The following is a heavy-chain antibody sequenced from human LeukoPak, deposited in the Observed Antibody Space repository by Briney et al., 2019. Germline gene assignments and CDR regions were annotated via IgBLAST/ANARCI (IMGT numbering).Heavy chain of an antibody. D-gene: IGHD3-22*01. J-gene: IGHJ4*02. Sequence: PSGTLSLTCAVSGGSISSTNWWNWVLQPPGKGLEWIGEIYHSGSTNYNPSLKSRVTISVDKSKNQFSLKLSSVTAADTAVYYCAREKLYYYDSSGYLGYFDYWGQGTLVTVSS. V-gene: IGHV4-4*02. CDR2: IYHSGST. CDR1: GGSISSTNW. CDR3: AREKLYYYDSSGYLGYFDY.